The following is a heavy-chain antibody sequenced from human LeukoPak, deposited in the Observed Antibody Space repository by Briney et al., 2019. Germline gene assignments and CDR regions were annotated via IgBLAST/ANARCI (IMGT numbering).Heavy chain of an antibody. Sequence: GGSLRLSCAASGFTFGSYAMSWVRQAPGKGLEWVSAISGSGGSTYSADSVKGRFTISRDNSKNTLYLQMNSLRAEDTAVYYSAVYYYDSSGYSRDYWGQGTLVTVSS. J-gene: IGHJ4*02. D-gene: IGHD3-22*01. CDR1: GFTFGSYA. CDR2: ISGSGGST. CDR3: AVYYYDSSGYSRDY. V-gene: IGHV3-23*01.